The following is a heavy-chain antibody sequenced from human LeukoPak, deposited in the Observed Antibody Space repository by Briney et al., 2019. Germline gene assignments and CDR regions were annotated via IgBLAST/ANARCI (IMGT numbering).Heavy chain of an antibody. CDR2: IRYDGSNK. J-gene: IGHJ6*03. Sequence: GGSLRLSCAASGFTFSSYGMHWVRQAPGKGLEWVAFIRYDGSNKYYADSVKGRFTISRDNAKNSLYLQMNSLRAEDTAVYYCARAKGYWSGGSCYSVYYYYMDVWGKGTTVTVSS. D-gene: IGHD2-15*01. CDR1: GFTFSSYG. CDR3: ARAKGYWSGGSCYSVYYYYMDV. V-gene: IGHV3-30*02.